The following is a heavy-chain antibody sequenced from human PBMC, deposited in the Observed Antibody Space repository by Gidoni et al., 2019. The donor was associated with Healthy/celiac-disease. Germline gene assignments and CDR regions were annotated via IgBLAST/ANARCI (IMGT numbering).Heavy chain of an antibody. CDR1: GYSFTSYG. D-gene: IGHD4-17*01. CDR3: ARSLSGDPDAFDI. Sequence: EVQLVQSGAEVKKPGEPLMIPCKGSGYSFTSYGLGWVRQMPGKGLVWMGTIYPGDSDTRYSPSFQGQVTISADKSISTAYLQWSSLKASDTAMYYCARSLSGDPDAFDIWGQGTMVTVSS. V-gene: IGHV5-51*03. J-gene: IGHJ3*02. CDR2: IYPGDSDT.